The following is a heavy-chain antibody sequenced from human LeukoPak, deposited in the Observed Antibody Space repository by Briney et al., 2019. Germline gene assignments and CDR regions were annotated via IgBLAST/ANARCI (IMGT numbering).Heavy chain of an antibody. Sequence: GGSLRLSCAASGFTFSSYGMHWVRQAPGKGLEWVAVISYDGSNKYYADSVKGRFTISRDNSKNTLYLQMNSLRAEDTAVYYCARDLGSSSGLDYWGQGTLVTVSS. V-gene: IGHV3-30*19. CDR2: ISYDGSNK. CDR1: GFTFSSYG. CDR3: ARDLGSSSGLDY. D-gene: IGHD6-6*01. J-gene: IGHJ4*02.